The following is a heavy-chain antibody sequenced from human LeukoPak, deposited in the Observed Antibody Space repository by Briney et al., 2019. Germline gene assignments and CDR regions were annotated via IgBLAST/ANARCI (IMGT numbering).Heavy chain of an antibody. V-gene: IGHV5-51*01. Sequence: GESLQISSNGSGYSSTSYWIGWVRHMTRKGLEWMGFIYSGDSDTRYSPSFQGQVTISADKSNSTAYLQWSSLKASDTAMYYCARRRDGYNSGEFDYWGQGTLVTVSS. J-gene: IGHJ4*02. CDR3: ARRRDGYNSGEFDY. CDR1: GYSSTSYW. D-gene: IGHD5-24*01. CDR2: IYSGDSDT.